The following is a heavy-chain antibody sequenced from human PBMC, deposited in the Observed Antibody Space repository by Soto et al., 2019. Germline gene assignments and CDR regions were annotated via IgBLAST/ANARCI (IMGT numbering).Heavy chain of an antibody. CDR1: GGTFSSYA. V-gene: IGHV1-69*13. D-gene: IGHD4-17*01. CDR3: ARYSLGHGDFYPLYYDYGTDV. Sequence: GASVKVSCKASGGTFSSYAISWVRQAPGQGLEWMGGIIPIFGTANYAQKFQGRVTITADESTSTAYMDPSSLRSEDTAVYYCARYSLGHGDFYPLYYDYGTDVWGQGTTVTVSS. CDR2: IIPIFGTA. J-gene: IGHJ6*02.